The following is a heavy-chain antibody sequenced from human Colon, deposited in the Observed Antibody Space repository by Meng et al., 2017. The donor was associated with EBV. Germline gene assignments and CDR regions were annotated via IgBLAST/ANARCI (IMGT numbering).Heavy chain of an antibody. V-gene: IGHV4-4*03. J-gene: IGHJ4*02. CDR1: GVSMSKNNW. CDR3: ARTGVGLAFDY. Sequence: QVQAPEYGRGLANPPGTLSLTCEGSGVSMSKNNWWTWIPQPPGKGLEWIGEIYHSGSINYHPSLRGRATISVDMSKKQFSLNLRSVTAADTAVYYCARTGVGLAFDYWGLGTLVTVSS. D-gene: IGHD2-8*01. CDR2: IYHSGSI.